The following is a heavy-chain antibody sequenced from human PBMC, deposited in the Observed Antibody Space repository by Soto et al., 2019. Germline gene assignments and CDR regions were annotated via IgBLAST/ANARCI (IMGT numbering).Heavy chain of an antibody. Sequence: QVQLQESGPGLVKPSETLSLTCTLSGASISDNYWSWIRQPPGKGLEWIGYIFYSGSTNYNPSLESRVTISIDTPKNQFSLRLNSVTAADTAVYYCARIDPPLMLAWFDPWGQGTLVTFSS. CDR2: IFYSGST. V-gene: IGHV4-59*01. J-gene: IGHJ5*02. D-gene: IGHD2-8*01. CDR3: ARIDPPLMLAWFDP. CDR1: GASISDNY.